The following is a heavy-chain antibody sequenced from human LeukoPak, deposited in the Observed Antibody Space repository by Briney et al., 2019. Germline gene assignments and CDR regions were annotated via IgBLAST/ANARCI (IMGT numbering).Heavy chain of an antibody. CDR1: GFTFSSYW. CDR3: ARDITYSSSCYDY. V-gene: IGHV3-7*01. J-gene: IGHJ4*02. CDR2: IKQDGSEK. D-gene: IGHD6-13*01. Sequence: GGSLRLSCAASGFTFSSYWMSWVRQAPGKGLEWVANIKQDGSEKYYVDSVKGRFTISRDNAKYSLYLQMNSLRAEDTAVYYCARDITYSSSCYDYWGQGTLVTVSS.